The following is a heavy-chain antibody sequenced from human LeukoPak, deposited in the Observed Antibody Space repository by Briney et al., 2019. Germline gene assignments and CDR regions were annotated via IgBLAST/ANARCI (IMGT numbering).Heavy chain of an antibody. CDR1: GGSFSGYY. V-gene: IGHV4-34*01. CDR2: INHSGST. J-gene: IGHJ2*01. D-gene: IGHD3-22*01. CDR3: ARGQDDSSGYYYAPYWYFDL. Sequence: KPSETLSLTCAVYGGSFSGYYWGWIRQPPGKGLEWIGEINHSGSTNYNPSLKSRVTISVDTSKNQFSLKLSSVTAADTAVYYCARGQDDSSGYYYAPYWYFDLWGRGTLVTVSS.